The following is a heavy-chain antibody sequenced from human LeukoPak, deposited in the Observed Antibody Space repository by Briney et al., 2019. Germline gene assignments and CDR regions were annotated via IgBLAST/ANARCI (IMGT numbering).Heavy chain of an antibody. CDR3: AREYYYDSSGYYHFDY. J-gene: IGHJ4*02. D-gene: IGHD3-22*01. CDR2: INPSGGST. V-gene: IGHV1-46*01. CDR1: GYTFTSYY. Sequence: ASVTVSCTASGYTFTSYYMHWVRQAPGQGLEWMGIINPSGGSTSYAQKFQGRVTMTRDTSTSTVYMELSSLRSEDTAVYYCAREYYYDSSGYYHFDYWGQGTLVTVSS.